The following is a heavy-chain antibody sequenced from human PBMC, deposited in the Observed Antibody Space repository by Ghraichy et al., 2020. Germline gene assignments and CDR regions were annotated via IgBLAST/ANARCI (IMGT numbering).Heavy chain of an antibody. V-gene: IGHV4-39*01. CDR3: ARQVGGAAAGLDY. J-gene: IGHJ4*02. D-gene: IGHD6-13*01. Sequence: SETLSLTCTVSGGSISSSSYYWGWIRQPPGKGLEWIGSIYYSGSTYYNPSLKSRVTISVDTSKNQFSLKLSSVTAADTAVYYCARQVGGAAAGLDYWGQGTLVTVSS. CDR2: IYYSGST. CDR1: GGSISSSSYY.